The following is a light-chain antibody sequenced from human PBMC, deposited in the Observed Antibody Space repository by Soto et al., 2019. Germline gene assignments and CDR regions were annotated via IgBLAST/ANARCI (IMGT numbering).Light chain of an antibody. J-gene: IGKJ4*01. CDR2: GAS. CDR3: QQYNNWPLT. CDR1: QSVTTY. V-gene: IGKV3-15*01. Sequence: EVVLTQSPATLSLSPGERATLSCRASQSVTTYLAWYQQKPGQAPRLLMFGASTRATGIPARFSGSGSGTEFTLTISSLQSEDFALYYCQQYNNWPLTFGGGTKVDIK.